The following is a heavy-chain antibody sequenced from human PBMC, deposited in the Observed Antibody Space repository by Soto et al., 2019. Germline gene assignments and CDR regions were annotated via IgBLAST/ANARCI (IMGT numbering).Heavy chain of an antibody. D-gene: IGHD3-3*01. CDR2: IYSGGST. J-gene: IGHJ6*02. CDR3: AISGGFLEWLLYPTYYYYGMDV. CDR1: GFTVSSNY. V-gene: IGHV3-66*01. Sequence: GGSLRLSCAASGFTVSSNYMSWVRQAPGKGLEWVSVIYSGGSTYYADSVKGRFTISRDNSKNTLYLQMNSLRAEDTAVYYCAISGGFLEWLLYPTYYYYGMDVWGQGATVTVSS.